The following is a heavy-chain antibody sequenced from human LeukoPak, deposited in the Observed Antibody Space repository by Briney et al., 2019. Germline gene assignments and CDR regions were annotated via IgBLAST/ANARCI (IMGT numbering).Heavy chain of an antibody. J-gene: IGHJ4*02. V-gene: IGHV3-23*01. CDR3: AKDLSPHGIAATTWGY. D-gene: IGHD6-13*01. Sequence: PGGSLRLSCAASGFTFSSYAMSWVRQAPGKGLEWVSAISGSGGSTYYADSVKGRFTISRDNSKNTLYLQMNSLRAEDTAVYYCAKDLSPHGIAATTWGYWGQGTLVTVSS. CDR1: GFTFSSYA. CDR2: ISGSGGST.